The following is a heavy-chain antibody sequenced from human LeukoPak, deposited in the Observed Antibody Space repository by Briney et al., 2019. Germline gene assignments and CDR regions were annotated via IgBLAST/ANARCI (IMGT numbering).Heavy chain of an antibody. CDR1: GDSFSNFW. V-gene: IGHV5-51*01. CDR2: IYSGDSHT. CDR3: ARRGHCIDGVCLGIAY. Sequence: SGESLKTPCKGSGDSFSNFWIAWVRQMPGKGLEWMGIIYSGDSHTRYSPSFQGHVTISADKSISTASLQSNSLNASDTAVYYCARRGHCIDGVCLGIAYWGQGTLVTVSS. J-gene: IGHJ4*02. D-gene: IGHD2-8*01.